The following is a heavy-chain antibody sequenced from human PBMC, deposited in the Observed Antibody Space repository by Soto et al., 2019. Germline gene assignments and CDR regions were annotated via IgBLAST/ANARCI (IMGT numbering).Heavy chain of an antibody. CDR3: ARDGHASVDLDY. CDR1: GFTFSSYW. Sequence: EVQLVESGGGLVQPGGSLRLSCAASGFTFSSYWMHWVRQALGKGLLWVSRLNSDGSDTSYADSVKGRFTISRDNAKNTLYLQMNSLRAEDTDVYYCARDGHASVDLDYWGQGTLVTVSS. CDR2: LNSDGSDT. V-gene: IGHV3-74*01. J-gene: IGHJ4*02.